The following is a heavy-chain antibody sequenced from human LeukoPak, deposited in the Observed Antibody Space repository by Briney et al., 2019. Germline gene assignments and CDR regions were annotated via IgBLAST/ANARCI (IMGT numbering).Heavy chain of an antibody. Sequence: GASVKVSCKASGYTFTGYYMHWVRQAPGQGLEWMGWINPNSGGTNYAQKFQGRVTMTRDTSISTAYMELSRLRSDDTAVYYCARCPSHFVVVPVPDKQGPPYYMDVWGKGTTVTVSS. CDR3: ARCPSHFVVVPVPDKQGPPYYMDV. V-gene: IGHV1-2*02. J-gene: IGHJ6*03. CDR2: INPNSGGT. D-gene: IGHD2-2*01. CDR1: GYTFTGYY.